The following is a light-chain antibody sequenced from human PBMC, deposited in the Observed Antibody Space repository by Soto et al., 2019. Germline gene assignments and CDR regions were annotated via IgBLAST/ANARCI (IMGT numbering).Light chain of an antibody. CDR1: QSISSY. CDR3: QQSYSIPPLT. J-gene: IGKJ4*01. V-gene: IGKV1-39*01. Sequence: DIQMTQSPSSLSASVGDRVTITCRASQSISSYLNWYQQKPGKAPKLLIYAASSLQSGVPSRFSGSRSGTDFTLTISSLQPEDFATYYCQQSYSIPPLTFGGGTKVDIK. CDR2: AAS.